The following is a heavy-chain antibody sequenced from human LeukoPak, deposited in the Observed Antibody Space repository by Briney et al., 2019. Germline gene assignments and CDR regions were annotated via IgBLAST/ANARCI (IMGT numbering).Heavy chain of an antibody. CDR1: GFTFSSYS. J-gene: IGHJ4*02. Sequence: PGTSLRLSCAASGFTFSSYSMNWVRQAPGKGLEWVSSISSSSSYIYYADSVKGRFTISRDNAKNSLYLQMNSLRAEDTAVYYCASIKVVLGGYWFGESDEDLDLDYWGQGTLVTVSS. CDR3: ASIKVVLGGYWFGESDEDLDLDY. V-gene: IGHV3-21*01. CDR2: ISSSSSYI. D-gene: IGHD3-10*01.